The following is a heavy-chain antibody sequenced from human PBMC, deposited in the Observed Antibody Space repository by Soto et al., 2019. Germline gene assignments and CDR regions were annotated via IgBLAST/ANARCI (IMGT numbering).Heavy chain of an antibody. CDR3: ARARRYYGSGSYFWFDP. CDR2: IYYSGST. D-gene: IGHD3-10*01. CDR1: GGSISSYY. Sequence: SETLSLTCTVSGGSISSYYWSWIRQPPGKGLEWIGYIYYSGSTNYNPSLKSRVTISVDTSKNQFSLKLSSVTAADTAVYYCARARRYYGSGSYFWFDPWGQGTLVTVSS. V-gene: IGHV4-59*01. J-gene: IGHJ5*02.